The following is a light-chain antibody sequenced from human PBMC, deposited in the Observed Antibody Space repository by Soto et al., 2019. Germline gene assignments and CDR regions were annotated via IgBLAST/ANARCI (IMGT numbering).Light chain of an antibody. Sequence: EIVMTQSPGTLSVSPGERATLSCRASQSVSSNLAWYQQKPGQAPRLLISDASTRATCIPARFSGSGSGTEFTLTVSSLQSEDFAVYYCQQYIKWPITFGQGTRLEIK. V-gene: IGKV3-15*01. CDR2: DAS. CDR1: QSVSSN. J-gene: IGKJ5*01. CDR3: QQYIKWPIT.